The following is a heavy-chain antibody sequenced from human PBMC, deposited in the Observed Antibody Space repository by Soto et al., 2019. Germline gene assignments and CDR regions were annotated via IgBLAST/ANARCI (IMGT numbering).Heavy chain of an antibody. CDR3: ARDLGGDIVVVVAAVDY. V-gene: IGHV3-48*01. D-gene: IGHD2-15*01. CDR2: ISSSSSTI. CDR1: GFTFSSYS. Sequence: EVQLVESGGGLVQPGGSLRLSCAASGFTFSSYSMNWVRQAPGKGLEWVSYISSSSSTIYYADSVKGRFTISRDNAKNSLYLKMNSLRAEDTAVYYCARDLGGDIVVVVAAVDYWGQGTLVTVSS. J-gene: IGHJ4*02.